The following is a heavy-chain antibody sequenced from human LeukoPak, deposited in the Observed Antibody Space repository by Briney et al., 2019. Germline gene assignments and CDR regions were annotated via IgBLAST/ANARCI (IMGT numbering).Heavy chain of an antibody. D-gene: IGHD3-16*01. J-gene: IGHJ3*01. CDR2: IYYSGST. CDR3: ARDAYYVS. Sequence: SETLSLTCAVYGGSFSGYYWSWIRQPPGKGLEWIGYIYYSGSTNYNPSLKSRVTISVDTSKNQFSLKLSSVTAADTAVYYCARDAYYVSWGQGTMVTVSS. V-gene: IGHV4-59*01. CDR1: GGSFSGYY.